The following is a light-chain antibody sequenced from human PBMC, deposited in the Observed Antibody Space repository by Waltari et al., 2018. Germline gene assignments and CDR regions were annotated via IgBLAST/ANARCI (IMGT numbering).Light chain of an antibody. CDR3: QSYDKILSAWV. CDR2: ANT. J-gene: IGLJ3*02. V-gene: IGLV1-40*01. Sequence: QSVLTQPPSVSGAPGPRVTVSCTGRPSNTGAGYGVQGYQQFPGRAPRLVIYANTYRPSGVPDRFSATKSGSSASLAITGLQAEDEADYYCQSYDKILSAWVFGGGTKVTVL. CDR1: PSNTGAGYG.